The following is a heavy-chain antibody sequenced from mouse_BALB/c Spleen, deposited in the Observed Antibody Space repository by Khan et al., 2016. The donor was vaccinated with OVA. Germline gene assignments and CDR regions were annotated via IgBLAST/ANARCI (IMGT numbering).Heavy chain of an antibody. Sequence: EVELVESGGDLVKPGGSLKLSCAASGFTFSTYGMSWVRQTPDKRLEWVATVSTGGSYTYYPDSVKGRFTISRYNAKNTLYLQMSGLKSEDTAMFYGTRLAYYYDSWGFAYWGQGTLVTVSA. V-gene: IGHV5-6*01. J-gene: IGHJ3*01. CDR3: TRLAYYYDSWGFAY. CDR1: GFTFSTYG. CDR2: VSTGGSYT. D-gene: IGHD1-1*01.